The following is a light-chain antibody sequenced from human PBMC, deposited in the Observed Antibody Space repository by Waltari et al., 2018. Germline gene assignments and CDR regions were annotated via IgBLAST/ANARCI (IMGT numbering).Light chain of an antibody. Sequence: EIVLTQSPGTLSLSPGERATLSCRASQSVSSSYLAWYQQKPGQAPRLLIYGASSRATGIPDRFSGSGSATDFTLTISSLQAEDVAVYFCLQYYSRPYTFGQGTKLELK. CDR3: LQYYSRPYT. J-gene: IGKJ2*01. CDR2: GAS. V-gene: IGKV3-20*01. CDR1: QSVSSSY.